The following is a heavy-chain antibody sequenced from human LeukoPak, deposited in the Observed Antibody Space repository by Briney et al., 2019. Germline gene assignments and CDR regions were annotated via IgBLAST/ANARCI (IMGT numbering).Heavy chain of an antibody. D-gene: IGHD3-10*01. Sequence: SETLSLTCTVSSDSISSYYWSWIRQPAGKGLEWIGRIYTSGSTNYNPSLKSRVTISVDTSKNQFSLKLSSVTAADTAVYYCARVRRFGELLFGYFDYWGQGTLVTVSS. CDR3: ARVRRFGELLFGYFDY. CDR1: SDSISSYY. J-gene: IGHJ4*02. CDR2: IYTSGST. V-gene: IGHV4-4*07.